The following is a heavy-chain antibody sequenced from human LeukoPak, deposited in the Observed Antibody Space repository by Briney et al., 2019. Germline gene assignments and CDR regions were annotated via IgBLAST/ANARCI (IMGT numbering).Heavy chain of an antibody. CDR3: ARQDYYDSSGLNFDY. J-gene: IGHJ4*02. D-gene: IGHD3-22*01. V-gene: IGHV4-34*01. CDR2: INHSGST. CDR1: GASISNYY. Sequence: SETLSLTCTVSGASISNYYWSWIRQPPGKGLEWIGEINHSGSTNYNPSLKSRVTISVDTSKNQFSLKLSSVTAADTAVYYCARQDYYDSSGLNFDYWGQGTLVTVSS.